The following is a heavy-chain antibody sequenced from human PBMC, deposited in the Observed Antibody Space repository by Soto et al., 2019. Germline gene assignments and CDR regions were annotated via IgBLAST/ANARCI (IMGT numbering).Heavy chain of an antibody. CDR1: GFSLSTSAIR. Sequence: SGPTLVNPTQTPTLTCTFSGFSLSTSAIRVSWIRQPPGKALEWLARIEWNDDKFYTTSLKTRLTISKDTSNNRVDLTMTNVGPVDTGTYYCARRGSVSGTGGMDVWGQGTTVTVSS. CDR3: ARRGSVSGTGGMDV. D-gene: IGHD1-7*01. CDR2: IEWNDDK. J-gene: IGHJ6*02. V-gene: IGHV2-70*04.